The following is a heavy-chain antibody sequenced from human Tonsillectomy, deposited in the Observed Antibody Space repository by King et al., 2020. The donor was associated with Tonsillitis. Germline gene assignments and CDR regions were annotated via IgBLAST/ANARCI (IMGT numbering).Heavy chain of an antibody. V-gene: IGHV3-21*01. CDR1: GVTFSSCS. J-gene: IGHJ3*02. CDR2: ISSSSSYI. Sequence: VQLVESGGGLVKPGGSLRLSCAASGVTFSSCSMNWVRRAPGKGLEWVSSISSSSSYIYYADSVKGRFTISRDNAKNSRYLQMNSLRAEDTAVYYCARDRSSGWPDAFDIWGQGTMVTVSS. D-gene: IGHD6-19*01. CDR3: ARDRSSGWPDAFDI.